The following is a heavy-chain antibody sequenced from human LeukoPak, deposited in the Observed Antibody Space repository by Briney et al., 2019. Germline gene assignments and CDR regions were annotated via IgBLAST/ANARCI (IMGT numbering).Heavy chain of an antibody. V-gene: IGHV4-31*03. CDR2: IYYSGST. CDR3: ARVRGFWSAWGWFDP. J-gene: IGHJ5*02. D-gene: IGHD3-3*01. Sequence: SQTLSLTCTVSGGSISSGGYYWSWIRQHPGKGLEWIGYIYYSGSTYYNPSLKSRVTISVDTSKNQFSLKLSSVTAADTAVYYCARVRGFWSAWGWFDPWGQGTLVTVSS. CDR1: GGSISSGGYY.